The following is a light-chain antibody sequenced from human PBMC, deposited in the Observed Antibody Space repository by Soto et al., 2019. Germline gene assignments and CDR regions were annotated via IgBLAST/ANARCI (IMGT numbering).Light chain of an antibody. V-gene: IGKV1-5*03. CDR3: QHHQNLWT. CDR2: QAS. CDR1: QSISNL. Sequence: DIQMTQSPSTLSASVGDRVSITCRASQSISNLLAWYQQKPGKAPQLLIYQASTLGSGVPSRFSGSGSGTDFTLTISSLQSDDFATYCCQHHQNLWTFGQGTKVEI. J-gene: IGKJ1*01.